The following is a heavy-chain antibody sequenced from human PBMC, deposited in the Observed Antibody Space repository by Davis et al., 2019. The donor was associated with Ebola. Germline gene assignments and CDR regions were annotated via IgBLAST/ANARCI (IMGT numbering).Heavy chain of an antibody. CDR3: SRDVNFEFYDY. CDR2: ISDRSEHT. Sequence: GESLKISCAASGFTFSSYTLNWVRQAPGKGLEWVSTISDRSEHTHYADSVKGRFTISRDDSKNTLYLEMNSLTAEDTAVYYCSRDVNFEFYDYWGQGTLVTVSS. D-gene: IGHD1-20*01. J-gene: IGHJ4*02. CDR1: GFTFSSYT. V-gene: IGHV3-23*01.